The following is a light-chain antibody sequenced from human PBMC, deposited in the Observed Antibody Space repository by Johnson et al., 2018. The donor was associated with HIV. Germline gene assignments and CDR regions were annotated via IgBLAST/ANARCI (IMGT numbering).Light chain of an antibody. V-gene: IGLV1-51*01. CDR1: SSNIGNNY. CDR2: DNN. J-gene: IGLJ1*01. Sequence: QSVLTQPPSVSAAPGQEVTISCSGSSSNIGNNYVSWYQQLPGTAPKLLIYDNNKRPSGIPDRFSGSKSGTSATLCIPGLPAGEEAYYDCGTWDSRRSAGPYVFGTGTKVTVL. CDR3: GTWDSRRSAGPYV.